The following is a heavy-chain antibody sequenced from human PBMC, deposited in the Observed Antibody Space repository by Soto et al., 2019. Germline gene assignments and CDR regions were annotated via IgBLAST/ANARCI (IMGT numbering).Heavy chain of an antibody. CDR1: GFTVSNNY. V-gene: IGHV3-66*01. J-gene: IGHJ4*02. CDR3: AAYSHKGY. D-gene: IGHD3-16*01. CDR2: IYSGGST. Sequence: EEQLVESGGDLVQPGGSLRLSCAASGFTVSNNYKSWVRQAPGKGLEWVSLIYSGGSTYYADSVKGRFTISRDSSKNILYLQMNSLRAEDTAMYYCAAYSHKGYWGQGTLVTVSS.